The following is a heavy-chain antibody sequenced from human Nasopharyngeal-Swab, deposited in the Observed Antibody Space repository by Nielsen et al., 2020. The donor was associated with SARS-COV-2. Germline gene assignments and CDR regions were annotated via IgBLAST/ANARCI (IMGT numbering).Heavy chain of an antibody. J-gene: IGHJ4*02. V-gene: IGHV3-48*04. CDR1: GFTFRNYN. CDR2: ISTSSSTI. Sequence: GGSMSLSCVASGFTFRNYNINWVRQAPGRGLEWVSYISTSSSTIHYADSVKGRFTISRDNAKDSLYLQMSSLRAEDTAFYYCARATDTSTYGLYYWGQGTLVTVSS. D-gene: IGHD4-17*01. CDR3: ARATDTSTYGLYY.